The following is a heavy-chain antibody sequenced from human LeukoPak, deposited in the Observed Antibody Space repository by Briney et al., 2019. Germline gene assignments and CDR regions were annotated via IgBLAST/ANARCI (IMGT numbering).Heavy chain of an antibody. CDR3: ATGAAIRSYYYGMDV. CDR1: GGTSSSYA. J-gene: IGHJ6*02. V-gene: IGHV1-69*13. Sequence: SVKVSCKASGGTSSSYAISWVRQAPGQGLEWMGGIIPIFGTANYAQKFQGRVTITADESTSTAYMELSSLRSEDTAVYYCATGAAIRSYYYGMDVWGQGTTVTVSS. D-gene: IGHD2-21*01. CDR2: IIPIFGTA.